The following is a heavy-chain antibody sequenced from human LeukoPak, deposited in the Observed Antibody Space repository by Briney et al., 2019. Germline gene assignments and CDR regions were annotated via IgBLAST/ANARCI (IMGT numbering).Heavy chain of an antibody. V-gene: IGHV4-38-2*02. CDR2: IYHSGSP. Sequence: SETLSLTCTVSGYSISSGYYWDWIRQPPGKGLEWIGSIYHSGSPYYNSSLKSRVTISVDTSKNQFSLKLSSVTAADTAVYYCARGKARGYSYGHWYFDLWGRGTLVTVSS. D-gene: IGHD5-18*01. CDR1: GYSISSGYY. CDR3: ARGKARGYSYGHWYFDL. J-gene: IGHJ2*01.